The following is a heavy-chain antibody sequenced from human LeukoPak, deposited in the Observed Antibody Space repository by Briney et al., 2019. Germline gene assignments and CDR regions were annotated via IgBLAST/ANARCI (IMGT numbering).Heavy chain of an antibody. CDR2: ISYSGST. CDR3: ARASRSGYYPHFDD. D-gene: IGHD3-3*01. V-gene: IGHV4-59*01. Sequence: PSETLSLTCTVSGVSISSYYWSWIRQPPGKGLEWIGYISYSGSTDYSPSLKSRVTISVDTSKNQFSLKLSSVTAADTAVYYCARASRSGYYPHFDDWGQGTRVTVSS. J-gene: IGHJ4*02. CDR1: GVSISSYY.